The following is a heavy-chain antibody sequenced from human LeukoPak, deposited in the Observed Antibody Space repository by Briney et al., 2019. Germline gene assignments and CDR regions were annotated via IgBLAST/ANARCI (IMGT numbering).Heavy chain of an antibody. J-gene: IGHJ5*02. CDR2: INPNSGGT. CDR3: ARAKGAVDHNWFDP. Sequence: GASVKVSCKASGYTFTSYYIHWVRQAPGQGLEWMGRINPNSGGTNYAQKFQGRVTMTRDTSISTAYMELSRLRSDDTAVYYCARAKGAVDHNWFDPWGQGTLVTVSS. CDR1: GYTFTSYY. V-gene: IGHV1-2*06. D-gene: IGHD6-19*01.